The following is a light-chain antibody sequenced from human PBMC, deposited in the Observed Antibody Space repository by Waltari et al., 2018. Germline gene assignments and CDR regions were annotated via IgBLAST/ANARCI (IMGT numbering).Light chain of an antibody. V-gene: IGKV3-11*01. Sequence: EIVLTQSPATLSLSPGDRATLSCRASQSVSFSLSWYQQKAGQAPRLVICDALDRATGIPARFIGSGSGTDFNLTISRLEPEDFAVYFCLQRKSWPPLTFGGGTKVEIK. J-gene: IGKJ4*01. CDR2: DAL. CDR3: LQRKSWPPLT. CDR1: QSVSFS.